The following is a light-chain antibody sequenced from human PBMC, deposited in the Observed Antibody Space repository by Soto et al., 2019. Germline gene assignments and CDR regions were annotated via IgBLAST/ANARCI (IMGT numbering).Light chain of an antibody. J-gene: IGKJ4*01. Sequence: DIQMTQSPSSLSASVGDSVTITCRPSRTINTYLNWFQRKPGEPPRLLIYGASTLHDGVPSRFSGSGSGADFTLTISGLQPEDFASYHCQQTYSDISFGGGTKVDIK. CDR1: RTINTY. V-gene: IGKV1-39*01. CDR3: QQTYSDIS. CDR2: GAS.